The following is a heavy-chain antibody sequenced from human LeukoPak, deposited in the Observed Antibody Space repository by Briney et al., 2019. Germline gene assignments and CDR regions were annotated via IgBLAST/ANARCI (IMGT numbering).Heavy chain of an antibody. V-gene: IGHV3-21*01. Sequence: GGSLRLSCAASGFTFSSYSMNWVRQAPGKGLEWVSSISSSSSYIYYADSVKGRFTISRDNAKNSLYLQMTSLRAEDTAVYYCARDPGNWFDPWGQGTLVTVSS. CDR2: ISSSSSYI. CDR1: GFTFSSYS. J-gene: IGHJ5*02. CDR3: ARDPGNWFDP.